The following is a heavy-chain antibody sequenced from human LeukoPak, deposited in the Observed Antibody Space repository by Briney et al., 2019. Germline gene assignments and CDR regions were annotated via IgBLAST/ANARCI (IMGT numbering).Heavy chain of an antibody. CDR2: ISPTGSTT. CDR3: ARGPNSNWSGLDF. D-gene: IGHD6-6*01. V-gene: IGHV3-74*01. Sequence: PGGSLRLSCIASGFSFSGHWMHWARQLPGKGLVWVSRISPTGSTTSYADSVKGRFTVSRGNAKNTLYLQVNNLRAEDTAVYYCARGPNSNWSGLDFWGQGTLLTVSS. CDR1: GFSFSGHW. J-gene: IGHJ4*02.